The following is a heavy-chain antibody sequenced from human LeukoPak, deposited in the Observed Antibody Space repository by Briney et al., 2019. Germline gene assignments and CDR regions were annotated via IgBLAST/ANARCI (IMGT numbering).Heavy chain of an antibody. D-gene: IGHD1-26*01. J-gene: IGHJ3*02. CDR1: GFAFSSYW. V-gene: IGHV3-74*01. CDR2: IKSDGSRT. CDR3: ARGGSPPEALGDTFDI. Sequence: GGSLRLSCAASGFAFSSYWMHWVRQVPGKGLVWVSRIKSDGSRTNYADFEKGRFTISRDNAKNTLYLQMNSLRAEDTAVYYCARGGSPPEALGDTFDIWGQGTVVTVSS.